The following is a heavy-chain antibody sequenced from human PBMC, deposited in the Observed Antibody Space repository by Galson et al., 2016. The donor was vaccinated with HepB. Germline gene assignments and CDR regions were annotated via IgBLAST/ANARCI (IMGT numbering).Heavy chain of an antibody. V-gene: IGHV3-64D*08. CDR2: ISTNGRSS. D-gene: IGHD3-22*01. J-gene: IGHJ3*02. CDR3: VKDRHYYVSTGYLGTFEI. Sequence: SLRLSCAASGLSISSYALHWVRQAPGKGLEYVSSISTNGRSSFYTDSVKGRFTISSDNSENTLYRQMSSLRAEDTAVSYCVKDRHYYVSTGYLGTFEIWGQETLVSVSS. CDR1: GLSISSYA.